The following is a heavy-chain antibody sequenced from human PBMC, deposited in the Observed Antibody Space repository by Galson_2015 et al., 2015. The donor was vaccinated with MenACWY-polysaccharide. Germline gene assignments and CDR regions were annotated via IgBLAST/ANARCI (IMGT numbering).Heavy chain of an antibody. CDR3: ARGTGIPVTNKAAFHI. D-gene: IGHD6-19*01. CDR1: GYTFTDYY. CDR2: INPKSGGT. V-gene: IGHV1-2*02. Sequence: SVKVSCKASGYTFTDYYIHWVRQAPGQGLESMGWINPKSGGTDYVQKFQGSISMTRDTSISTAYMEVSRLTSDDTAIYYCARGTGIPVTNKAAFHIWGQGTRVTVSS. J-gene: IGHJ3*02.